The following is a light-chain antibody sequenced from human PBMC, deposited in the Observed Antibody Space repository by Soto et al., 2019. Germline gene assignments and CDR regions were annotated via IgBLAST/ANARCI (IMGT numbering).Light chain of an antibody. CDR3: QQRSNWPPYT. CDR1: QSVSSY. V-gene: IGKV3-11*01. J-gene: IGKJ2*01. CDR2: DAS. Sequence: EIVLTQSPATLSLSPGERATLSCRASQSVSSYLAWYQQKPGQAPRLLIYDASNRATGIPARFSGSGSGTXXXXXXSXXEPXDFAVYYCQQRSNWPPYTFGQGTKLEIK.